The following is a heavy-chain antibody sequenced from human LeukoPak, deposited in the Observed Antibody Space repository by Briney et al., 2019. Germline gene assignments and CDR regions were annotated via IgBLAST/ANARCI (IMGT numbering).Heavy chain of an antibody. D-gene: IGHD3-22*01. CDR3: AKDKPTYYYDSSGLFVY. CDR2: ISGSGGST. J-gene: IGHJ4*02. CDR1: GFTFSSYA. Sequence: PGGSLRLSCAASGFTFSSYAMSWVRQAPGKGLEWVSAISGSGGSTYYADSVKGRFTISRDNSKNTLYLQMNSLRAEDTAVYYCAKDKPTYYYDSSGLFVYWGQGTLVTVSS. V-gene: IGHV3-23*01.